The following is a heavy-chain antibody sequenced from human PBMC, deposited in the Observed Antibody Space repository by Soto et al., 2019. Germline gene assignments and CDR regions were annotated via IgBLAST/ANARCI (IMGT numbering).Heavy chain of an antibody. CDR2: IYDSGRT. Sequence: SETLSLTCTVSGGSISSYYWSWIRQPPGKGLEWIGYIYDSGRTNYNPSLKSRVTVSGNMSKNQFSLKLSSVTAADTAVYYCARGPKVAASYYYGMYVWGQGTTVTVSS. CDR3: ARGPKVAASYYYGMYV. CDR1: GGSISSYY. J-gene: IGHJ6*02. V-gene: IGHV4-59*01. D-gene: IGHD2-15*01.